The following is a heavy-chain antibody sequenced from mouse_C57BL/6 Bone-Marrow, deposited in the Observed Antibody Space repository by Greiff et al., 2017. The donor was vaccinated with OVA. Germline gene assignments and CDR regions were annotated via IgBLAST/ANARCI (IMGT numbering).Heavy chain of an antibody. Sequence: QVQLKQPWAELVRPGTSVKLSCKASGYTFTSYWMHWVKQRPGQGLEWIGVIDPSDSYTNYNQKFKGKATLTVDTSSSTAYMQLSSLTSEDSAVYDCATSPGVGYWGKGTTLTVSS. CDR1: GYTFTSYW. CDR2: IDPSDSYT. V-gene: IGHV1-59*01. CDR3: ATSPGVGY. J-gene: IGHJ2*01.